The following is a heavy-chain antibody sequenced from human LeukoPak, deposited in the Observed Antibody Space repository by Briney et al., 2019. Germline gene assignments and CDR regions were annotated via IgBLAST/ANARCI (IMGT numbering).Heavy chain of an antibody. Sequence: GGSLRLSCAASGFTFSNSAMSWVRQAPGKGLEWVAAISDSGRSTYYADSVKGRFTISRDNSKNTLYLQMNSLRAEDTAVYYCALLFFYGSGSYKYWGQGTLVTVSS. CDR1: GFTFSNSA. D-gene: IGHD3-10*01. V-gene: IGHV3-23*01. J-gene: IGHJ4*02. CDR3: ALLFFYGSGSYKY. CDR2: ISDSGRST.